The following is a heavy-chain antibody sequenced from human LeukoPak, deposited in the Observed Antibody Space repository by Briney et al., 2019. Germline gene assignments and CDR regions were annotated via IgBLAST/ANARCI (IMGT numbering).Heavy chain of an antibody. D-gene: IGHD3-22*01. CDR2: ISSSSSYI. Sequence: GGSLRLSSAASGFTFSSYSMNWVRQAPGKGLEWVSSISSSSSYIYYADSVKGRFTISRDNAKNSLYLQMNSLRAEDTAVYYCARTYYYDSSGLKGAFDIWGQGTMVTVSS. CDR1: GFTFSSYS. J-gene: IGHJ3*02. V-gene: IGHV3-21*01. CDR3: ARTYYYDSSGLKGAFDI.